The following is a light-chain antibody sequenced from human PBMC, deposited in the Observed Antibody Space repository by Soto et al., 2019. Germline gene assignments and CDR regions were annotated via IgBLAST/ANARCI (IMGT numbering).Light chain of an antibody. Sequence: DIQMTQSPSSLSASVGDRVTITCRASQSISSYLNWYQQKPGKAPKLLIYAASSLQSGVPSRFSGSGSGTDFTLTISSLQPEDFATYFCQQHDNTPYTFGQGTNLEIK. CDR3: QQHDNTPYT. CDR1: QSISSY. CDR2: AAS. J-gene: IGKJ2*01. V-gene: IGKV1-39*01.